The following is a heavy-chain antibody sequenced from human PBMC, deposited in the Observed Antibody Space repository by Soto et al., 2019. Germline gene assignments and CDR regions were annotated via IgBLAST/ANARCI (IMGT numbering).Heavy chain of an antibody. V-gene: IGHV4-31*03. Sequence: QVQLQESGPGLVKPSQTLSLTCTVSGGSISSGGYYWSWIRQHPGKGLEWIGYIYYSGSTYYNPSLKSRVTISVDTSKNQCSLKLSSVTAADTAVYYCARADYRGRRVDYWGQGTLVTVSS. D-gene: IGHD3-10*01. CDR3: ARADYRGRRVDY. J-gene: IGHJ4*02. CDR2: IYYSGST. CDR1: GGSISSGGYY.